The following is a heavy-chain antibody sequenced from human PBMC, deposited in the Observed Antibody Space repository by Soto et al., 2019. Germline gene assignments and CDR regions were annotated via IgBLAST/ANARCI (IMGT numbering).Heavy chain of an antibody. D-gene: IGHD4-17*01. V-gene: IGHV4-59*01. CDR1: GGSISSYY. CDR2: IYYSGST. CDR3: ARRYGGAFDI. Sequence: QVQLQESGPGLVKPSETLSLTCTVSGGSISSYYWSWIRQPPGKGLEWIGYIYYSGSTNYNPSLKSRVTISVDIPKKQFPLKLSSVTAADTAVYYCARRYGGAFDICGQGTMVTVSS. J-gene: IGHJ3*02.